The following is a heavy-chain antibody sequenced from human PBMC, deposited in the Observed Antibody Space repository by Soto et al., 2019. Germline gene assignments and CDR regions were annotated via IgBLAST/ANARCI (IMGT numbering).Heavy chain of an antibody. V-gene: IGHV3-21*01. J-gene: IGHJ4*02. CDR3: ARDGIVGTTDFFDY. CDR2: ISTTSTYI. D-gene: IGHD1-26*01. CDR1: GFIFSGYS. Sequence: GGSLRLSCAGSGFIFSGYSMNWVRQAPGKGLEWVSSISTTSTYIYYADSVKGRFTVSRDNAKNSLYLQMTGLRPEDTAMCYCARDGIVGTTDFFDYWGQGTLVTVSS.